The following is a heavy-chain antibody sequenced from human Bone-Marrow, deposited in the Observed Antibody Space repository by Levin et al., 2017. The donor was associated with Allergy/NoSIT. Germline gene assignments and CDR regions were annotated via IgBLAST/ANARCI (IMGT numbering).Heavy chain of an antibody. CDR3: ATQISPAPPRMDV. CDR2: ISGSGGST. V-gene: IGHV3-23*01. D-gene: IGHD2/OR15-2a*01. J-gene: IGHJ6*02. Sequence: QPGGSLRLSCAASGFTFSSYAMSWVRQAPGKGLEWVSSISGSGGSTYYADSVKGRFTISRDNSKNFLYLQMHSLRAEDTAVYHCATQISPAPPRMDVWGQGTTVTVSS. CDR1: GFTFSSYA.